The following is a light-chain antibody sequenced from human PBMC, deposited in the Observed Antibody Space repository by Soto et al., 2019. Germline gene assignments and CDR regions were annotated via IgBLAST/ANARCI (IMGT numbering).Light chain of an antibody. V-gene: IGKV1-5*03. CDR2: KAS. Sequence: DIQMTQSPSTLSASVGDRVTITCRASQSISSRLAWYQQKPGKAPKLLIYKASSLESGVPSRFSGSGSGTEFTLTISGLQPDDSATYYCKQYNSYWTFGQGTKVEIK. J-gene: IGKJ1*01. CDR3: KQYNSYWT. CDR1: QSISSR.